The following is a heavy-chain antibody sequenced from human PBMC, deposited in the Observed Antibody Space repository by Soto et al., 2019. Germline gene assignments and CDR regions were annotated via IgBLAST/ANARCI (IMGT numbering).Heavy chain of an antibody. Sequence: VGSLRLSCAASGFTFNTSGMHWVRQAPGKGLEWVAVIAFDGSQEFYGDSVRGRFTISRDNSKNTLFLQMKSLTPEDTAVYYCATKVRVTNYLYYGMDVWGQGTKVTVSS. D-gene: IGHD2-21*02. CDR3: ATKVRVTNYLYYGMDV. V-gene: IGHV3-30*03. CDR1: GFTFNTSG. J-gene: IGHJ6*02. CDR2: IAFDGSQE.